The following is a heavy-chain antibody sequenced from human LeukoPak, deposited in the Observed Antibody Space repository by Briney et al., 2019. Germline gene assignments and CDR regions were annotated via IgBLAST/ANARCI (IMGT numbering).Heavy chain of an antibody. CDR2: INHSGST. V-gene: IGHV4-34*01. CDR3: ARVKGVVTAILDH. J-gene: IGHJ4*02. CDR1: GGSFSGYY. D-gene: IGHD2-21*02. Sequence: PSETLSLTCAVYGGSFSGYYWSWIRQPPGKGLEWIGEINHSGSTNYKPSLKSRVTISVDTSKNQFSLKLISVTAADTAVYYCARVKGVVTAILDHWGQGTLVTVSS.